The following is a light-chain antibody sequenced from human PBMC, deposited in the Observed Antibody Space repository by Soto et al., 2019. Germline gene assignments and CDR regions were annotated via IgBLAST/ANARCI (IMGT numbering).Light chain of an antibody. J-gene: IGKJ5*01. CDR2: DAS. CDR3: QQRSTWPTT. CDR1: QSVSSY. V-gene: IGKV3-11*01. Sequence: EIVLTQSPGTLSLSPGERATLSCRASQSVSSYLAWYQQKPGQAPRLLIYDASNRATGIPARFSGSGSGTDFTLTISSLEPEDFAVYYCQQRSTWPTTFGQGTRLEIK.